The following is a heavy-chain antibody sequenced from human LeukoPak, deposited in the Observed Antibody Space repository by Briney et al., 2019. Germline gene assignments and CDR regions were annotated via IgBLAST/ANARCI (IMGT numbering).Heavy chain of an antibody. V-gene: IGHV4-39*07. CDR2: IYYSGST. CDR3: ASHNWNYKENWFDP. Sequence: PSETLSLTCTVSGGSISSSSYYWGWIRQPPGKGLEWIGSIYYSGSTYYNPSLKSRVTISVDTSKNQFSLKLSSVTATDTAVYYCASHNWNYKENWFDPWGQGTLVTVSS. D-gene: IGHD1-7*01. CDR1: GGSISSSSYY. J-gene: IGHJ5*02.